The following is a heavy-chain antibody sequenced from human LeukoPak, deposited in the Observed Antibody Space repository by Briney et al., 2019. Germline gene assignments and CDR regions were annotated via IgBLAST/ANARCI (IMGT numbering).Heavy chain of an antibody. Sequence: SETLSLTCTVSGGSISRYYWSWLRQPPGKGREWIGYIYYSGSTNYNPSLKSRVTISVDTSKNQFSLKLSSVTAADTAVYYCARVGDYDILTGYYAYYFDYWGQGTLVTVSS. CDR2: IYYSGST. CDR3: ARVGDYDILTGYYAYYFDY. J-gene: IGHJ4*02. CDR1: GGSISRYY. V-gene: IGHV4-59*01. D-gene: IGHD3-9*01.